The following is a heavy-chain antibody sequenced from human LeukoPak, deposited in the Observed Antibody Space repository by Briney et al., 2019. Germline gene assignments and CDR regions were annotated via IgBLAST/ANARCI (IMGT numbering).Heavy chain of an antibody. V-gene: IGHV2-70*11. D-gene: IGHD1-26*01. J-gene: IGHJ4*02. CDR3: ARHASGELDY. CDR2: IDWDDDK. Sequence: TLSLTCTVSGGSISGYYWSWIRQPPGKALEWLARIDWDDDKYYSTSLKTRLTISKDTSKKQVVLTMTNMDPVDTATYYCARHASGELDYWGQGTLVTVSS. CDR1: GGSISGYY.